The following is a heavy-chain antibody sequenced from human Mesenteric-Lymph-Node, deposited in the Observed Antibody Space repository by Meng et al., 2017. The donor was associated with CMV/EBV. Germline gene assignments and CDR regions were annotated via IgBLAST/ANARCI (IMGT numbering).Heavy chain of an antibody. J-gene: IGHJ6*02. CDR1: GGSFSGYY. Sequence: PETLSLTCAVYGGSFSGYYWSWIRQLPGKGLEWIGEINHSGSTNYNPSLKSRVTISVATSKNQFSLKLSSVTAADTAVYYCARGGCSSTSCYSYYYYYGMDVWGQGTTVTVSS. V-gene: IGHV4-34*01. CDR3: ARGGCSSTSCYSYYYYYGMDV. D-gene: IGHD2-2*01. CDR2: INHSGST.